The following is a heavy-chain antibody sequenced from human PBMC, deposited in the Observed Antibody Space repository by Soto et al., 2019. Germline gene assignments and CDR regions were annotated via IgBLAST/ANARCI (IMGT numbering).Heavy chain of an antibody. CDR3: VRDGHCMTTSFYGNGFDP. V-gene: IGHV3-74*01. D-gene: IGHD2-2*01. CDR2: INSEASHT. Sequence: EVQLVESGGGLVQPGGSLRLYCAASGFTFSTYWMHWIRQVPGKGLEWVSRINSEASHTYFPDSVKGRFTIPRDNAKNTLDLEMNSLRAEDTAVYYCVRDGHCMTTSFYGNGFDPWGQGTLVTVSS. CDR1: GFTFSTYW. J-gene: IGHJ5*02.